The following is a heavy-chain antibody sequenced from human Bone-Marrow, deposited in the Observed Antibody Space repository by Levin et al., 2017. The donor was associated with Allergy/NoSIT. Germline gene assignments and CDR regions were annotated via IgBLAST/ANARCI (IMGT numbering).Heavy chain of an antibody. Sequence: GESLKISCAASGFTFTSYAMAWVRQAPGKGLEWVSTFSNTDPNTYYADSVKGRFTISRDPSRNTLYLQMSNLRAEDTAIYYCAKIQRFYRSGWFDYWGQGTLVTVSS. V-gene: IGHV3-23*01. CDR3: AKIQRFYRSGWFDY. J-gene: IGHJ4*02. D-gene: IGHD6-19*01. CDR1: GFTFTSYA. CDR2: FSNTDPNT.